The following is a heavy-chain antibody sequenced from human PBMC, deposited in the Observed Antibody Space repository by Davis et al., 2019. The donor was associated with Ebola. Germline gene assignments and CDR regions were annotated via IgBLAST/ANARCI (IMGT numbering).Heavy chain of an antibody. CDR1: GYSFTSYW. D-gene: IGHD1-14*01. Sequence: GESLKISCKGSGYSFTSYWIGWVRQMPGKGLEWMGIIYPGDSDTRYSPSFQGQVTISADKSISTAYLQWSSLKASDTAMYYCARLNLSDVYYYYYGMDVWGQGTTVTVSS. J-gene: IGHJ6*02. CDR2: IYPGDSDT. V-gene: IGHV5-51*01. CDR3: ARLNLSDVYYYYYGMDV.